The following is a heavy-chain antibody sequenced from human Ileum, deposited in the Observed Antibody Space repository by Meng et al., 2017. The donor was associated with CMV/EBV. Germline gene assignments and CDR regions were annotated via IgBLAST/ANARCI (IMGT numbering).Heavy chain of an antibody. CDR1: YTFTSYD. D-gene: IGHD2-2*02. CDR3: ARIPFCSSTSCYTPFDH. J-gene: IGHJ5*02. V-gene: IGHV1-8*01. Sequence: YTFTSYDINWVRQATGQGLEWMGWMNPNSGNTGYAQKFQGRVTMTRNTSISTAYMELSSLRSEDTAVYYCARIPFCSSTSCYTPFDHWGQGALVTVSS. CDR2: MNPNSGNT.